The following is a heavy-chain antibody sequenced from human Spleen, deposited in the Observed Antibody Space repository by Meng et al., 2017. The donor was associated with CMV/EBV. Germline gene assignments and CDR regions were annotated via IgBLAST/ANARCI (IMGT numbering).Heavy chain of an antibody. Sequence: GESLKISCAASGFTFSSYAMHWVRQAPGKGLEWVAVISYDGSNKYYADSVKGRFTISRDNSKNTLYLQVNSLRPEDTAVYYCAREQQPTRPGDYYGLDVWGQGTTVTVSS. D-gene: IGHD7-27*01. CDR2: ISYDGSNK. CDR1: GFTFSSYA. V-gene: IGHV3-30*04. J-gene: IGHJ6*02. CDR3: AREQQPTRPGDYYGLDV.